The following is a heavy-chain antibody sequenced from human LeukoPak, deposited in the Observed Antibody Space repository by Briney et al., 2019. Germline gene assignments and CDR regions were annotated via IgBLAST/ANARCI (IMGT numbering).Heavy chain of an antibody. CDR1: GFTFSSYA. Sequence: PGGSLRLSCAASGFTFSSYAMSWVRQAPGKGLEWVSAISGSGGSTYYADSVKGRFTISRDNSKNTLYQQMNSLRVEDTAVYYCVKGSSSSRPYYFDYWGQGTLVTVSS. V-gene: IGHV3-23*01. CDR3: VKGSSSSRPYYFDY. CDR2: ISGSGGST. J-gene: IGHJ4*02. D-gene: IGHD6-6*01.